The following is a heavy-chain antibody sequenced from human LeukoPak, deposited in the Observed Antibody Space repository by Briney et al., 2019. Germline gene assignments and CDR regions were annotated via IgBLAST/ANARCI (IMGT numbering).Heavy chain of an antibody. CDR1: GFNVSTNY. D-gene: IGHD3-16*02. J-gene: IGHJ3*02. CDR2: MYTGGST. Sequence: PGGSLRLSCVASGFNVSTNYMSWVRQAPGKGLEWLSVMYTGGSTYYADSVKDRFIISRDNSKNTVYLQMDSLRAEDSAVYYCARALSLAFDIWGQGTMVTVS. V-gene: IGHV3-66*01. CDR3: ARALSLAFDI.